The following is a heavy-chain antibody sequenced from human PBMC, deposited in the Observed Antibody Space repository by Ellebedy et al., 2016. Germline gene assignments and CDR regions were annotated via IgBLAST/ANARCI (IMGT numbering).Heavy chain of an antibody. J-gene: IGHJ5*02. CDR2: IDYRGST. CDR3: ARRLHHLSGPGSWFDP. V-gene: IGHV4-30-4*01. D-gene: IGHD2-15*01. Sequence: SETLSLXXTVSGGSISSGDDYWSWIRQPPGKGLEWIGYIDYRGSTYYNPSLKSRLTISVGTSKNQFSLKLSSVTAADTAVYYCARRLHHLSGPGSWFDPWGRGTLVTVSS. CDR1: GGSISSGDDY.